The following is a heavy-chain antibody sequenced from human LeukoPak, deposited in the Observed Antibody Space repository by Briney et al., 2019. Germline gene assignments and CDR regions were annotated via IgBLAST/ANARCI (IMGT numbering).Heavy chain of an antibody. CDR1: GFTFSDYY. CDR3: ARVAYGDNWYLDL. V-gene: IGHV3-11*01. J-gene: IGHJ2*01. Sequence: GGSLRLSCAASGFTFSDYYMNWIRQAPGKGLEWISYISSDGSTIYYGDSVKGRFTISRDNAKSSLYLQMNNLRADDTAVYYCARVAYGDNWYLDLWGRGSLVTVSS. D-gene: IGHD4-23*01. CDR2: ISSDGSTI.